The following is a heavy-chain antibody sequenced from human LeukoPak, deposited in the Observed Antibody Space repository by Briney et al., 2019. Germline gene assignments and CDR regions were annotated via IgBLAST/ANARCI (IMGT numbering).Heavy chain of an antibody. CDR1: GGTFSSYA. D-gene: IGHD6-13*01. V-gene: IGHV1-69*04. J-gene: IGHJ4*02. CDR3: ASDGSWSNPDFDY. CDR2: IIPILGIA. Sequence: SVKVSCKASGGTFSSYAVSWVGQAPGQGLEWMGRIIPILGIANYAQKFQGRVTITADKSTSTAYMELSSLRSEDTAVYYCASDGSWSNPDFDYWGQGTLVTVSS.